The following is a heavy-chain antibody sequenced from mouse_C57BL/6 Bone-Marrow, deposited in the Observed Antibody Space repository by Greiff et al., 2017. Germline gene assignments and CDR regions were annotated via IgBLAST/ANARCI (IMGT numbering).Heavy chain of an antibody. D-gene: IGHD1-1*01. J-gene: IGHJ3*01. CDR2: INTGSGGT. V-gene: IGHV1-54*01. CDR1: GSAFTNYL. Sequence: VKLMASGAELVRPGTSVKVSCKASGSAFTNYLIEWVKQRPGKCLEWIGVINTGSGGTNYNVKFKGKAILTADKSSSTAYMQLSSLTSENSAVYCCARSKNGESWFAYWGQETLVTVSA. CDR3: ARSKNGESWFAY.